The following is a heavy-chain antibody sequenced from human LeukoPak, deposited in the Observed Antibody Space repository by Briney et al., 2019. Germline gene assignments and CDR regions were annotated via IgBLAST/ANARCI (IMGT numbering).Heavy chain of an antibody. CDR1: GGSLSSYY. Sequence: SETLSLTCTVSGGSLSSYYWSWIRQPPGKGLEWIGYIYYSGSTNYNPSLKSRVTISVDTSKNQFSLKLSSVTAADTAVYYCARHTTRKLNFDYWGQGTLVIVSS. CDR2: IYYSGST. V-gene: IGHV4-59*01. CDR3: ARHTTRKLNFDY. J-gene: IGHJ4*02. D-gene: IGHD1-1*01.